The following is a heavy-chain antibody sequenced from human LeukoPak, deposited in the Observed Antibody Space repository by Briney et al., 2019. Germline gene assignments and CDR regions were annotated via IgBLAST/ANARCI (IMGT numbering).Heavy chain of an antibody. Sequence: GASVKVSCKASGYSFNSQGMNWVRQAPGQGLEWMGWINTDSGNPTYAQGFTGRFVFSLDSSVSTAYLQISNLMPEDTARYYCAREILRFDIWGQGTMVTVSS. CDR1: GYSFNSQG. CDR2: INTDSGNP. V-gene: IGHV7-4-1*02. CDR3: AREILRFDI. J-gene: IGHJ3*02.